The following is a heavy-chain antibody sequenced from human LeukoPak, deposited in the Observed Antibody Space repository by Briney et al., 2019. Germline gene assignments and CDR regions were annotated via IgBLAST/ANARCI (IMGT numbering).Heavy chain of an antibody. CDR2: MNPNNGNT. CDR1: RYTFTSYD. Sequence: ASVKVSCKASRYTFTSYDINWVRQATGQGLEWMGWMNPNNGNTGYAQKFQGRVTMTRDTSITTAYMELSSLRSEDTAVYYCARVSFYGGIPLTGGMDVWGQGTTVIVSS. CDR3: ARVSFYGGIPLTGGMDV. J-gene: IGHJ6*02. V-gene: IGHV1-8*01. D-gene: IGHD4-23*01.